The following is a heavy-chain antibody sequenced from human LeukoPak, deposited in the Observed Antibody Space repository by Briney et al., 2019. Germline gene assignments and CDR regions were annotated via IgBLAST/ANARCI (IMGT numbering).Heavy chain of an antibody. Sequence: PSGPLSLTCTVSGGPINSHSYSWGWIPQPPGKGLEWIGSVYYDGTSYSNPSLKSRVGVFVDTSRDQFSLDLDFVTAADTALYYCVRHVSTNTGYFDSCGQGTLVSVSS. CDR2: VYYDGTS. CDR1: GGPINSHSYS. V-gene: IGHV4-39*01. D-gene: IGHD5-24*01. J-gene: IGHJ4*02. CDR3: VRHVSTNTGYFDS.